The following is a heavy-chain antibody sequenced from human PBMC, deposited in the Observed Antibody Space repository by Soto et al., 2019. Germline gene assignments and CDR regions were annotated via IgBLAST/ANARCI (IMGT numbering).Heavy chain of an antibody. Sequence: GGSLRLSCVGPGFIFISYYINCVRHATGKGLEWVSSISGGSAYIYYADSVKGRFTISRDNAKNSLYLEMNSLRVEDTAVYYCVRVWRLVGRYGMDVWGQGTTVTVSS. D-gene: IGHD6-25*01. CDR1: GFIFISYY. CDR2: ISGGSAYI. J-gene: IGHJ6*02. CDR3: VRVWRLVGRYGMDV. V-gene: IGHV3-21*01.